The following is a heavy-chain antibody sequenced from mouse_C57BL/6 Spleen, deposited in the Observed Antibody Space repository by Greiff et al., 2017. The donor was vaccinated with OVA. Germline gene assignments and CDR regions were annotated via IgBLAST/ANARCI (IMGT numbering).Heavy chain of an antibody. CDR3: TISSTVVATRYAMDY. CDR2: IDPENGDT. D-gene: IGHD1-1*01. J-gene: IGHJ4*01. V-gene: IGHV14-4*01. CDR1: GFNIKDDY. Sequence: VQLQQSGAELVRPGASVKLSCTASGFNIKDDYMHWVKQRPEQGLEWIGWIDPENGDTEYASKFQGKATITADTSSNTAYLQLSSLTSEDTAVYYCTISSTVVATRYAMDYWGQGTSVTVSS.